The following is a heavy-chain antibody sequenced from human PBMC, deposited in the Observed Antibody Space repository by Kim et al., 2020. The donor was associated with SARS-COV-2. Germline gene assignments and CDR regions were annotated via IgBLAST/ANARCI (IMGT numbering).Heavy chain of an antibody. D-gene: IGHD3-10*01. CDR2: LKQDGGEK. J-gene: IGHJ4*02. CDR1: GFSFSTSW. CDR3: ASGRGFGA. Sequence: GGSLRLSCAASGFSFSTSWMSWVRQAPEKGLEWVTNLKQDGGEKYYMDSVKGRFTISRDNAKNSVYLQMNSLRAEDTAVYYCASGRGFGAWGQGTLITVSS. V-gene: IGHV3-7*01.